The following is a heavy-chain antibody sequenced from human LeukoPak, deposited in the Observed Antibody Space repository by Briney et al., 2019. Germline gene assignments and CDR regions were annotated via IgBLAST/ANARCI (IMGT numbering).Heavy chain of an antibody. CDR2: IYYRGSP. CDR3: ARGRRDGYNLRNFDY. CDR1: AASITSSSYY. V-gene: IGHV4-39*07. D-gene: IGHD5-24*01. J-gene: IGHJ4*02. Sequence: SETLSPTCTLSAASITSSSYYWGWIRQPRGKGLDWIVVIYYRGSPHYNPCLKSPFPISLPTAKKQFSLKLSSVTAADTAVYYCARGRRDGYNLRNFDYWGQGTLVTVSS.